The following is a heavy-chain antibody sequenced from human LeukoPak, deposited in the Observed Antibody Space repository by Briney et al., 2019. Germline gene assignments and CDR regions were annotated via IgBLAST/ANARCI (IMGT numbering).Heavy chain of an antibody. J-gene: IGHJ5*02. V-gene: IGHV4-59*01. CDR2: IYYNGDT. CDR3: VRGPYGASISNWFDP. CDR1: GDSITGYS. D-gene: IGHD4/OR15-4a*01. Sequence: PSETLSLTCSVSGDSITGYSWSWIRQTPGKGLEWIGYIYYNGDTHYNPSLSSRLSISVDTPNNQFSLNLRSVTAADTAVYYCVRGPYGASISNWFDPWGQGLLVTVSS.